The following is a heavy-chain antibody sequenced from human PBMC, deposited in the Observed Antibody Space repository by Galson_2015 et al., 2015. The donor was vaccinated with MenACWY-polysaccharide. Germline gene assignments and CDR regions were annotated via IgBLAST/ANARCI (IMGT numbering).Heavy chain of an antibody. V-gene: IGHV4-59*08. D-gene: IGHD6-13*01. CDR3: ARRGAWGIFDY. CDR2: IYYSGST. Sequence: SETLSLTCTVSVGSISSYYWSWIRQPPGKGLEWIGYIYYSGSTNYNPSLKSRVTISVDTSKNQFSLKLSSVTAADTAVYYCARRGAWGIFDYWGQGTLVTVSS. J-gene: IGHJ4*02. CDR1: VGSISSYY.